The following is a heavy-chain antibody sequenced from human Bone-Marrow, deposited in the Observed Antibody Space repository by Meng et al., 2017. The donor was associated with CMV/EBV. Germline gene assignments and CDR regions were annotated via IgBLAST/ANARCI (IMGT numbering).Heavy chain of an antibody. D-gene: IGHD4-11*01. CDR1: GFTFSSYD. J-gene: IGHJ4*02. CDR2: IRSKAYGGTT. Sequence: GESLKISCAASGFTFSSYDMNWVRQAPGKGLEWVGFIRSKAYGGTTEHAASVKGRFTISRDDSKGIAYLQMNNLKTEDTAVYYCVRPYYSNYLFDYWGQGTLVTVSS. V-gene: IGHV3-49*04. CDR3: VRPYYSNYLFDY.